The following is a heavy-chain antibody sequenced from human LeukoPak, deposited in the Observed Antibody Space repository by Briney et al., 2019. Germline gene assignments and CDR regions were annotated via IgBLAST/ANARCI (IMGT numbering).Heavy chain of an antibody. V-gene: IGHV4-39*07. J-gene: IGHJ4*02. CDR2: IYYSGST. D-gene: IGHD3-22*01. CDR3: ARDLLVGYDSSGYKEFFGY. CDR1: GGSISSSSYY. Sequence: PSETLSLTCTVSGGSISSSSYYWGWIRQPPGKGLEWIGSIYYSGSTYYNPSLKSRVTISVDTSKNQFSLKLSSVTAADTAVYYCARDLLVGYDSSGYKEFFGYWGQGTLVTVSS.